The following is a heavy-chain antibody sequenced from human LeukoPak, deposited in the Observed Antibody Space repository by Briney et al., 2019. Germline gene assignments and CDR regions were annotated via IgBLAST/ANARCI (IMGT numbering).Heavy chain of an antibody. CDR1: GFTFSSYA. J-gene: IGHJ4*02. Sequence: PGGSLRLSCAASGFTFSSYAVIWVRQAPGKGLEGVSVIYSGGSTYYADSVKGRFTISRDNSKNTLYLQMNSLRAEDTAVYYCARAGYSYGFSRYYFDYWGQGTLVTVSS. D-gene: IGHD5-18*01. CDR2: IYSGGST. CDR3: ARAGYSYGFSRYYFDY. V-gene: IGHV3-53*01.